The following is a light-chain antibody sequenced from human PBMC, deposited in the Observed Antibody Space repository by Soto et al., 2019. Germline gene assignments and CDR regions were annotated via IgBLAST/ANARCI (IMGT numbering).Light chain of an antibody. J-gene: IGLJ1*01. CDR1: HNDIGTYDY. CDR3: SSYSATNTLV. Sequence: QSALTQPTSVSGSPGQSITISCTGNHNDIGTYDYVSWYQQHPGRAPRLLIHGVTTRPSGISGRFSASKSGLTASLTISGLQPEDEADYYCSSYSATNTLVFGSGTKVTVL. CDR2: GVT. V-gene: IGLV2-14*03.